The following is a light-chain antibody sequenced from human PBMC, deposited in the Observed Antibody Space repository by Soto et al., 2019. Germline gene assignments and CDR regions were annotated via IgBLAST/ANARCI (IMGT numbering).Light chain of an antibody. J-gene: IGKJ1*01. CDR3: QQYNSYSRT. CDR2: AAS. Sequence: DIQMTQSPSSLSASVGDRVTITCRASQSIGSYLNWYQQAPGRAPKFLISAASSLQSGVPSRFSGSGSGTEFTLTISSLQPDDFATYYCQQYNSYSRTFGQGTKVDIK. V-gene: IGKV1-39*01. CDR1: QSIGSY.